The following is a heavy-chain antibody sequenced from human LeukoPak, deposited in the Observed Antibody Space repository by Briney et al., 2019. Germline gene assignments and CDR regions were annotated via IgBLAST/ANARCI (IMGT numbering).Heavy chain of an antibody. V-gene: IGHV4-59*08. CDR1: GESMSGFY. J-gene: IGHJ4*02. CDR2: MHYTGST. Sequence: PSETLSLTCTVSGESMSGFYWNWIRQSPGKGLEWIGYMHYTGSTNYNPSLKSRVTISVDTSKNQFSLKLSSVTAADTAVYYCARRSGGKFDYWGQGTLVTVSS. CDR3: ARRSGGKFDY. D-gene: IGHD3-10*01.